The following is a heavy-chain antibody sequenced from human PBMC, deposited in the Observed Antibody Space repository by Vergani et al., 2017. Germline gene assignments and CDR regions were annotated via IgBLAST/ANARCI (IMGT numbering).Heavy chain of an antibody. CDR1: GGTFSSYT. CDR3: ARDGRYSSSRDYYYYYYMDV. J-gene: IGHJ6*03. V-gene: IGHV1-69*08. D-gene: IGHD6-6*01. Sequence: QVQLVQSGAEVKKPGSSVKVSCKASGGTFSSYTISWVRQAPGQGLEWMGRIIPILGIANYAQKFQGRVTITADESTSTAYMELSSLRSEDTAVYYCARDGRYSSSRDYYYYYYMDVWGKGTTVTVSS. CDR2: IIPILGIA.